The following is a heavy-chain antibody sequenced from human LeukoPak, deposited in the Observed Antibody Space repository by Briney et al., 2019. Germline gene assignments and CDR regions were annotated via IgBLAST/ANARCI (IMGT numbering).Heavy chain of an antibody. CDR1: GGSISSGSYY. V-gene: IGHV4-61*02. D-gene: IGHD3-9*01. Sequence: SETLSLTFTVPGGSISSGSYYWSWIRQPAGKGLEWIGRTYTSGSTNYNPSLKSRVTISVDTSKNQFSLKLSSVTAADTAVYYCARDRYDILTGYYPFDYWGQGTLVTVSS. CDR2: TYTSGST. J-gene: IGHJ4*02. CDR3: ARDRYDILTGYYPFDY.